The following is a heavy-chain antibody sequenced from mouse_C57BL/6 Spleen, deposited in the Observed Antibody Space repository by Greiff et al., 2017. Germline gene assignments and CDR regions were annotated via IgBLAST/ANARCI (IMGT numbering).Heavy chain of an antibody. CDR3: TITTVVRDYFGC. CDR2: IYPGNSDT. CDR1: GYTFTSYW. J-gene: IGHJ2*01. D-gene: IGHD1-1*01. V-gene: IGHV1-5*01. Sequence: EVQLQQSGTVLARPGASVKMSCKTSGYTFTSYWMHWVKQRPGQGLEWIGAIYPGNSDTSYNQKFKGKATLTAVTSASTAYMELSSLTNEDSSVSYCTITTVVRDYFGCWGQVTTLTVSS.